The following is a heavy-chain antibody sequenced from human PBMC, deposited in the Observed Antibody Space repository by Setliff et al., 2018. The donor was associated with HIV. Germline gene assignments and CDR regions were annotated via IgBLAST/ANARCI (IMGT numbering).Heavy chain of an antibody. CDR1: GGSISGHY. V-gene: IGHV4-4*09. Sequence: SETLSLTCTVSGGSISGHYWSWIRQPPGRGLEWIGYIYSSGSTNFNPPLQSRFTISVDTSKNQFSLKLSSVTAADTAVYYCARHSGVASPNWFDPWGQGTLVTVS. CDR3: ARHSGVASPNWFDP. CDR2: IYSSGST. J-gene: IGHJ5*02. D-gene: IGHD3-10*01.